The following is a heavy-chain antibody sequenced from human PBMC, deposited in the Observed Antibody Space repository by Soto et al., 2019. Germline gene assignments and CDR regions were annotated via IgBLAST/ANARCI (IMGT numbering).Heavy chain of an antibody. D-gene: IGHD3-22*01. CDR3: ARDVYDKLVD. J-gene: IGHJ4*02. Sequence: EVQLVESGGGLVQPGGSLRLSCAASGFTFSSYEMNWVRQAPGKGLEWVSYISSSGSTIYYADSVKGRFTISRDNAKNSLYLQINSLRAEDTAVYYCARDVYDKLVDWGQGTLVTVSS. V-gene: IGHV3-48*03. CDR1: GFTFSSYE. CDR2: ISSSGSTI.